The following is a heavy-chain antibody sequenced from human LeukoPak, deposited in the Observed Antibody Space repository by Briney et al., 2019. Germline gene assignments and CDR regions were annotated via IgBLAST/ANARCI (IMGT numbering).Heavy chain of an antibody. V-gene: IGHV5-51*01. CDR3: ARFIVVENWFDP. CDR2: IYPGDSDT. Sequence: GESLKISCKGSGYSFTSYWFGWGRQMLGKGLEWMGIIYPGDSDTRYSPSFQGQVTISADKSISTAYLQWSSLKASDTAMYYCARFIVVENWFDPWGQGTLVTVSS. CDR1: GYSFTSYW. J-gene: IGHJ5*02. D-gene: IGHD2-2*01.